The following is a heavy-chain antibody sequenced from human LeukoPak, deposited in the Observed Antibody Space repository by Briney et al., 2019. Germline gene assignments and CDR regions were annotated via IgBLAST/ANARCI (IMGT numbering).Heavy chain of an antibody. CDR3: ARAGPTPRSSYDFWSGLEGSDY. CDR1: GYTFTSYD. V-gene: IGHV1-8*01. CDR2: MNPNSGNT. D-gene: IGHD3-3*01. Sequence: GASVKVSCKASGYTFTSYDINWVRQATGQGLEWMGWMNPNSGNTGYAQKFQGRVTMTRNTSISTAYMELSSLRSDDTAVYYCARAGPTPRSSYDFWSGLEGSDYWGQGTLVTVSS. J-gene: IGHJ4*02.